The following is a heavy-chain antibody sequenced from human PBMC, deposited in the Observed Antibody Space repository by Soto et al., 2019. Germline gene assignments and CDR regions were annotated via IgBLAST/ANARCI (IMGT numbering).Heavy chain of an antibody. V-gene: IGHV4-4*08. CDR2: IYYSGST. J-gene: IGHJ6*02. CDR1: GGSVSSYY. Sequence: SETLSLTCTVSGGSVSSYYWSWIRQSPGKGQEWIGFIYYSGSTNYNPSLKSRVTISVDTSKNQFSLKLSSVTAADTAVYYCAREGYCSGGSCYSYYYYGMDVWGQGTTVTVSS. CDR3: AREGYCSGGSCYSYYYYGMDV. D-gene: IGHD2-15*01.